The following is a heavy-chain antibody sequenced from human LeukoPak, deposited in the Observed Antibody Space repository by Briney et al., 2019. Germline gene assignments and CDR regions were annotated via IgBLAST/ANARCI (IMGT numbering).Heavy chain of an antibody. CDR1: GGSISSYY. CDR3: ARQSISGSSLSYFDY. J-gene: IGHJ4*02. V-gene: IGHV4-59*01. CDR2: IYDSGSN. D-gene: IGHD3-22*01. Sequence: SETLSLTCTVSGGSISSYYWSWIRPPPGRGREWIGNIYDSGSNNYNPSLKSRLTISVDTSKNQCSLKLSSVTAADTAVYYCARQSISGSSLSYFDYWGQGTLVNVSS.